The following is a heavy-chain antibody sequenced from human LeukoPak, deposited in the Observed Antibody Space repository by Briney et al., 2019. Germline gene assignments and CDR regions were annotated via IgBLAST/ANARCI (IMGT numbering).Heavy chain of an antibody. J-gene: IGHJ5*02. Sequence: ASVRESCKASGYIFTGYYMHWVRPARGQGREWMGWINPNSGATNYAQQFQGRVTMTRYTSMSTVYMELSRLRSDDTAVYYCARGDYYESSGYLDSRNNYFDPWGQGTLVTVSS. CDR3: ARGDYYESSGYLDSRNNYFDP. CDR1: GYIFTGYY. D-gene: IGHD3-22*01. V-gene: IGHV1-2*02. CDR2: INPNSGAT.